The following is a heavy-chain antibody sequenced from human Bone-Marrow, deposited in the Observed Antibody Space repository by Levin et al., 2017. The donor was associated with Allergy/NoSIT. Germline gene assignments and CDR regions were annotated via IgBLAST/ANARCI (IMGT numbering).Heavy chain of an antibody. CDR3: AKDFDGGSYYYDSFDI. CDR2: ISFDGSDT. V-gene: IGHV3-30*18. CDR1: GFTFSNHG. Sequence: PRASVKVSCAASGFTFSNHGMHWVRQAPGKGLEWVSVISFDGSDTHYSDSVKGRFSISRDNSKTTLHLQMNSLRTEDTAVYYCAKDFDGGSYYYDSFDIWGQGTLVTVSS. D-gene: IGHD1-26*01. J-gene: IGHJ3*02.